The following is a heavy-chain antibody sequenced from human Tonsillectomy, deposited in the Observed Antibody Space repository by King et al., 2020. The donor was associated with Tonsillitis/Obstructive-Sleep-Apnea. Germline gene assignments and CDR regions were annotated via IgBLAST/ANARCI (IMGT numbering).Heavy chain of an antibody. V-gene: IGHV4-59*08. J-gene: IGHJ4*02. CDR3: ASPLYYYGSGKALDY. CDR2: IYYSGST. D-gene: IGHD3-10*01. Sequence: VQLQESVPGLVKPSETLSLTCTVSGGSISSYYWSWIRQPPGKGLEWIGYIYYSGSTNYNPSLKSRVTISLDTSKNQFSLKLSSVTAADTAVYYCASPLYYYGSGKALDYWGQGTLVTVSS. CDR1: GGSISSYY.